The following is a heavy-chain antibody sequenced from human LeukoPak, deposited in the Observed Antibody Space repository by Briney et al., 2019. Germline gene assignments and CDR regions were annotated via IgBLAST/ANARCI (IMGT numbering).Heavy chain of an antibody. CDR1: GFTFDDYA. CDR2: ISWNSGSI. Sequence: PGRSLRLSCAASGFTFDDYAMHWVRQAPGKGLEWVSGISWNSGSIGYADSVKGRFTISRDNAKNSLYLQMNSLRAEDMALYYCAKGPPTYSGSYYGWGAFDIWGQGTMVTVSS. CDR3: AKGPPTYSGSYYGWGAFDI. J-gene: IGHJ3*02. D-gene: IGHD1-26*01. V-gene: IGHV3-9*03.